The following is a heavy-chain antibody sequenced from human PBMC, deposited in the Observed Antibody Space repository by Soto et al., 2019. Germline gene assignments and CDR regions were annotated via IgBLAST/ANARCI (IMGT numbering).Heavy chain of an antibody. CDR3: ARSTSMHAFDI. CDR2: IYHSGST. J-gene: IGHJ3*02. V-gene: IGHV4-34*01. Sequence: SETLSLTCAVYGSSFSGYYWSWIRQHPGKGLEWIGHIYHSGSTNYNPSLKSRVTISLDTSQNQFSLELTSVTAADTAVYYCARSTSMHAFDIWGQGTMVTVSS. CDR1: GSSFSGYY.